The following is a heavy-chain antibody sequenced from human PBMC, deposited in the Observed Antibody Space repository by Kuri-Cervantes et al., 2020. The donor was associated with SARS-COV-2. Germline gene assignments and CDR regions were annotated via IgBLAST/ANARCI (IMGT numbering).Heavy chain of an antibody. V-gene: IGHV3-30-3*01. Sequence: SCKASGYTFTGYYMHWVRQAPGKGLEWVAVISYDGSNKYYADSVKGRFTISRDNSKNTLYLQMNSLRAEDTAVYYCARDRYSSSCFDYWGQGTLVTVSS. CDR3: ARDRYSSSCFDY. CDR2: ISYDGSNK. J-gene: IGHJ4*02. D-gene: IGHD6-13*01. CDR1: GYTFTGYY.